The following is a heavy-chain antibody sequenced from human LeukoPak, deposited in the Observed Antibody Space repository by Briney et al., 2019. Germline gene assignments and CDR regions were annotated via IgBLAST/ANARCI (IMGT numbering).Heavy chain of an antibody. D-gene: IGHD2-2*01. J-gene: IGHJ5*02. CDR3: ARGLVDCSSTSCYPGDWFDP. V-gene: IGHV4-30-2*01. CDR2: IYHSGST. CDR1: GGSISSGGYY. Sequence: SETLSLTCTVSGGSISSGGYYWSWIRQPPGKGLEWIGYIYHSGSTYYNPSLKSRVTISVDRSKNQFSLKLSSVTAADTAVYYCARGLVDCSSTSCYPGDWFDPWGQGTLVTVSS.